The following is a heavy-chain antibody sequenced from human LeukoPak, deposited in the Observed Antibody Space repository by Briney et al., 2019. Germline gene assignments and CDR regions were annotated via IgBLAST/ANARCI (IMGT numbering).Heavy chain of an antibody. CDR3: ARDSGSYHSFDY. Sequence: QPGGSLRLSCAASGFTFSSYAMHWVRQAPGKGLEWVAVISYDGSNKYYADSVKGRFTISRDNSKNTLYLQMNSLRAEDTAVYYCARDSGSYHSFDYWGQGTLVTVSS. CDR1: GFTFSSYA. J-gene: IGHJ4*02. CDR2: ISYDGSNK. V-gene: IGHV3-30-3*01. D-gene: IGHD1-26*01.